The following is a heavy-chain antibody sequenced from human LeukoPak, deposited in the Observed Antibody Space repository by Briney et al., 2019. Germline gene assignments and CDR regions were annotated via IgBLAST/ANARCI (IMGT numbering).Heavy chain of an antibody. CDR2: IKSKTDGGTT. D-gene: IGHD1-26*01. Sequence: GGSLRLSCAASGFTFSNAWMSWVRQAPGKGLEWVGRIKSKTDGGTTDYAAPVKGRFTISRDDSKNTLYLQMNSLKTEDTAVYYCTSSSRLKVGALNLFDYWGQGTLVTVSS. CDR3: TSSSRLKVGALNLFDY. V-gene: IGHV3-15*01. CDR1: GFTFSNAW. J-gene: IGHJ4*02.